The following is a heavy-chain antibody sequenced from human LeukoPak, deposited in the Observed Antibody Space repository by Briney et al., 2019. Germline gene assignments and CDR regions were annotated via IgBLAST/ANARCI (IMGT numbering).Heavy chain of an antibody. CDR3: TKGGGSMVRGLLTATYYFEY. CDR1: GFSLSSYA. D-gene: IGHD3-10*01. J-gene: IGHJ4*02. V-gene: IGHV3-23*01. Sequence: GGSLRLSCAASGFSLSSYAMSWVRQAPGKGLEWVSAISSTDAGTYHADSVRGRFTISRDSSKNTLYLQMNSLRPEDTAVYYCTKGGGSMVRGLLTATYYFEYWGQGTLVTVSS. CDR2: ISSTDAGT.